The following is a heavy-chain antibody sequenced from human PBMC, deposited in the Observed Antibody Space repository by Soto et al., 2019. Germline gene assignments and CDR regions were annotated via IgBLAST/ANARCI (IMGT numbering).Heavy chain of an antibody. CDR2: INAGNGNT. Sequence: ASVNVSCKDSGYTFTSYAMHWVPQAPGQRLEWMGWINAGNGNTKYSQKFQGRVTITRDTSASTAYMELSSLRSEDTAVYYCARAGIVVVPAAYYYYGTEVWGQGTTVNVSS. J-gene: IGHJ6*01. D-gene: IGHD2-2*01. CDR1: GYTFTSYA. CDR3: ARAGIVVVPAAYYYYGTEV. V-gene: IGHV1-3*01.